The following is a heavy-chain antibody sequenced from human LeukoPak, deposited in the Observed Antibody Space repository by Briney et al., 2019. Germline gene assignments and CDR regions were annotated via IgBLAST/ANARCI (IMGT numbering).Heavy chain of an antibody. CDR3: ARGLTMVRSAFDI. CDR2: IYTSGST. Sequence: SETLSLTCTVSGGSISSYDWSWIRQPAGKGLEWIGRIYTSGSTNYNPSLKSRVTMSVDTSKNQFSLKLSSVTAADTAVYYCARGLTMVRSAFDIWGQGTMVTVSS. D-gene: IGHD3-10*01. V-gene: IGHV4-4*07. CDR1: GGSISSYD. J-gene: IGHJ3*02.